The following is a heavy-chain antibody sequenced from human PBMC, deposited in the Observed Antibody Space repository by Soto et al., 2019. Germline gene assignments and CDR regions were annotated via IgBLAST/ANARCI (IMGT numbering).Heavy chain of an antibody. CDR3: AKVVRDYVRRSDLDH. CDR2: FYYSGTT. Sequence: SETLSLTCTVSGDSITASYSNWAWIRQPPGKGLEWIGTFYYSGTTSQNPPLRRRITISGDTSRNQFSLNLRSVTAADSGVYYCAKVVRDYVRRSDLDHWGQGTLVTVSS. V-gene: IGHV4-39*01. CDR1: GDSITASYSN. D-gene: IGHD3-10*02. J-gene: IGHJ4*02.